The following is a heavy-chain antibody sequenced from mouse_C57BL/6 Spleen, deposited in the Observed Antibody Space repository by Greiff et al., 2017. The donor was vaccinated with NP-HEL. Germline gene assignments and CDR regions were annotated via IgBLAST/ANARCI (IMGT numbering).Heavy chain of an antibody. D-gene: IGHD1-1*01. V-gene: IGHV1-64*01. CDR1: GYTFTSYW. CDR3: ARRFIYYYFDV. CDR2: IHPNSGST. J-gene: IGHJ1*03. Sequence: VKLQQPGAELVKPGASVKLSCKASGYTFTSYWMHWVKQRPGQGLEWIGMIHPNSGSTNYNEKFKSKATLTVDKSSSTAYMQLSSLTSEDSAVYYCARRFIYYYFDVWGTGTTVTVSS.